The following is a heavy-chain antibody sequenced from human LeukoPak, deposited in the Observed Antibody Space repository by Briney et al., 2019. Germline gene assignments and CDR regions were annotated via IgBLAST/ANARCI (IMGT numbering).Heavy chain of an antibody. Sequence: EPGRSLRLSCAASGFTFSNYGMHWVRQAPGKGLEWVAVILYDGSNKYYADSLKGRFTISRDNSKNTLYLQMNSLRAEDTAVYYCAKDKIVGSTGWYYFDYWGQGTLVTVSS. CDR1: GFTFSNYG. CDR2: ILYDGSNK. CDR3: AKDKIVGSTGWYYFDY. V-gene: IGHV3-30*18. J-gene: IGHJ4*02. D-gene: IGHD6-19*01.